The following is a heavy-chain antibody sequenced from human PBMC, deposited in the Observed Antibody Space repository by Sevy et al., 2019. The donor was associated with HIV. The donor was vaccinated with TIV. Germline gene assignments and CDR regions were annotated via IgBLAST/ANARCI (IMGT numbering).Heavy chain of an antibody. CDR1: GFTFSSYS. V-gene: IGHV3-48*02. CDR2: ISSSSSTI. J-gene: IGHJ6*02. D-gene: IGHD2-21*01. Sequence: GGSLRLSCAASGFTFSSYSMNWVRQAPGKGLEWVSYISSSSSTIYYADSVKGRFTISRDNAKNSLYLQMNSLRDEDTAVYYCARERGPPYCGGDCYGMDVWGQGTTVTVSS. CDR3: ARERGPPYCGGDCYGMDV.